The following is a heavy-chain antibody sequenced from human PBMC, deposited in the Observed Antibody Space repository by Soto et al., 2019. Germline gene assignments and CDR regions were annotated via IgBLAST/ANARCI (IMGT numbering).Heavy chain of an antibody. J-gene: IGHJ4*02. CDR1: GFTFSSSG. CDR3: ARATGSNNPFDS. Sequence: PGGSLRLSWAASGFTFSSSGMHCVLQAPGKGLEWVAVISYDGSDKYYADSVKGRFTTSRDNARNTLYLQMDSLRAEDTAIYYCARATGSNNPFDSWGQGTLVTVSS. CDR2: ISYDGSDK. V-gene: IGHV3-30*03. D-gene: IGHD2-15*01.